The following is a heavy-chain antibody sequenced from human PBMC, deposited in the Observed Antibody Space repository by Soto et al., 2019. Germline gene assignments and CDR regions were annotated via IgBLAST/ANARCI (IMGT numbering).Heavy chain of an antibody. CDR2: ISSSSTTK. CDR1: GFTFSSYR. D-gene: IGHD2-15*01. Sequence: EVQLVESGGGLVQPGGSLRLSCAASGFTFSSYRMNWVRQAPGKGLEWVSYISSSSTTKYYADSVKGRFTNSRDNAKNSLYLQMNSLRAEDTAVYYCARDGCSGSNCLNWFDPWGQGTLVTVSS. CDR3: ARDGCSGSNCLNWFDP. V-gene: IGHV3-48*01. J-gene: IGHJ5*02.